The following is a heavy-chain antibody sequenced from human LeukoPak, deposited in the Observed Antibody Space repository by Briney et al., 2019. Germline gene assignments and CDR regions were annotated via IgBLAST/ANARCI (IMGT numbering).Heavy chain of an antibody. Sequence: GGSLRLSCAVSGFTFSSYSMNWVRQAPGKGLEWVSAISGSGGSTYYADSVKGRFTISRDNAKNSLYLQMNSLRAEDTAVYYCARDIVAYSYGYSDYWGQGTLVTVSS. CDR2: ISGSGGST. J-gene: IGHJ4*02. CDR3: ARDIVAYSYGYSDY. D-gene: IGHD5-18*01. V-gene: IGHV3-21*01. CDR1: GFTFSSYS.